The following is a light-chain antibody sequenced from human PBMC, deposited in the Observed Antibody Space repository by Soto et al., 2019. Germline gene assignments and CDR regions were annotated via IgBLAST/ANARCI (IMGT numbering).Light chain of an antibody. J-gene: IGKJ4*01. CDR1: QRISSW. CDR2: AAS. Sequence: DIQMTQSPSSVSASIGDRVTITCRASQRISSWVAWFQQKPGKAPKLLIYAASSLQSGVPSRFSGSGSGTDFTLTISSLQPEDFATYYCQQAYSFPFTFGGGTKVEIK. V-gene: IGKV1-12*01. CDR3: QQAYSFPFT.